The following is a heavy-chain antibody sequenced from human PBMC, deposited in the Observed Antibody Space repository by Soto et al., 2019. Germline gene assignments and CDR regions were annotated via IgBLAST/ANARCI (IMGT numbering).Heavy chain of an antibody. CDR1: GFTFSSYA. CDR3: AKDRGSSTNWDYYFDY. D-gene: IGHD2-2*01. Sequence: PGGSLRLSCAASGFTFSSYAMSWVRQAPGXGLEWVSTISVIGGSTYYADSVEGRFTISRDNSKNTLYLQMNSLRAEDTAVYYCAKDRGSSTNWDYYFDYWGQGTLVTVSS. J-gene: IGHJ4*02. V-gene: IGHV3-23*01. CDR2: ISVIGGST.